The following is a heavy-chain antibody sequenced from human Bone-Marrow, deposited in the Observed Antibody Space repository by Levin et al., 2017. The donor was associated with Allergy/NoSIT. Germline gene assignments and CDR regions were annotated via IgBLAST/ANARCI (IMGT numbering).Heavy chain of an antibody. D-gene: IGHD4/OR15-4a*01. CDR2: INPKSGGT. J-gene: IGHJ5*02. Sequence: ASVKVSCKASGYTFTDYYMHWVRQAPGQGLEWMGWINPKSGGTNYAQKFQGWVTMTRDTSINTVYMELNRLKSDDTAVYYCARELTVWGASGWFDPWGQGTLVTVSS. V-gene: IGHV1-2*04. CDR3: ARELTVWGASGWFDP. CDR1: GYTFTDYY.